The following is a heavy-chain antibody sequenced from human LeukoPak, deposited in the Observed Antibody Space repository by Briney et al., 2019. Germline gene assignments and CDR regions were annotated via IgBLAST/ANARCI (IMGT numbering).Heavy chain of an antibody. CDR3: AKDAQDIVVVVAATPLNDYYYMDV. V-gene: IGHV3-21*01. D-gene: IGHD2-15*01. J-gene: IGHJ6*03. CDR1: GFTFSSYS. CDR2: ISSSSSYI. Sequence: GGSLRLSCAASGFTFSSYSMNWVRQAPGKGLEWVSCISSSSSYIYYADSVKGRFTISRDNSKNTLYLQMNSLRAEDTAVYYCAKDAQDIVVVVAATPLNDYYYMDVWGKGTTVTISS.